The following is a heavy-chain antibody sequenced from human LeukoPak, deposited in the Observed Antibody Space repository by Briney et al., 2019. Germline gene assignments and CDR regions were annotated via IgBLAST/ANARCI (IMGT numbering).Heavy chain of an antibody. D-gene: IGHD2-2*01. V-gene: IGHV1-8*01. CDR3: ARRDVVVPAAMVPFDP. CDR2: MNPNSGNT. J-gene: IGHJ5*02. Sequence: ASVKVSCKASGYTFTSYDINWVRQATGQGLEWMGWMNPNSGNTGYAQKFQGRVTMTRNTSISTAYMELSSLRSEDTAVYYCARRDVVVPAAMVPFDPWAREPWSPSPQ. CDR1: GYTFTSYD.